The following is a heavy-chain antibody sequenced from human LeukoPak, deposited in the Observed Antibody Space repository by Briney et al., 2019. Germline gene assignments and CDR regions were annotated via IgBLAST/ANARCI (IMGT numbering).Heavy chain of an antibody. Sequence: PSETLSLTCTVSGGSISSYYWSWIRQPPGKGLEWIGYIYYSGSTNYNPSLKSRVTISVDTSKNQFSLKLSSVTAADTAVYYCARVRSSSSWTLPYYFDYWGQGTLVTVSS. CDR1: GGSISSYY. CDR2: IYYSGST. J-gene: IGHJ4*02. D-gene: IGHD6-13*01. V-gene: IGHV4-59*01. CDR3: ARVRSSSSWTLPYYFDY.